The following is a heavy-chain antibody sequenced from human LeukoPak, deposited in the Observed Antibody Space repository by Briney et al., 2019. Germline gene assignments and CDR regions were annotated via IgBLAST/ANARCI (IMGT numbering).Heavy chain of an antibody. CDR1: GFTFSSYW. CDR3: ARVRERYFDWLPPDY. D-gene: IGHD3-9*01. V-gene: IGHV3-7*03. J-gene: IGHJ4*02. CDR2: IKQDGSEK. Sequence: GGSLRLSCAAYGFTFSSYWMSWVRQAPGKGLEWVANIKQDGSEKYYVDSVKGRFTISRDNAKNSLYLQMNSLRAEDTAAYYCARVRERYFDWLPPDYWGQGTLATVSS.